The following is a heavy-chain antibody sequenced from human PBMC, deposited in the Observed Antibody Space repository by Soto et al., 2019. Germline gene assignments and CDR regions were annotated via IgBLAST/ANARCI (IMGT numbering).Heavy chain of an antibody. CDR1: GYSFTSYW. V-gene: IGHV5-10-1*01. D-gene: IGHD3-22*01. Sequence: GESLKISCKVSGYSFTSYWISWVRQMPGKGLEWMGRIDPSDSYTNYSPSFQGHVTISADKSISTAYLQWSSLKASDTAMYYCARAVYYDSSVIDYWGQGTLVTVSS. CDR2: IDPSDSYT. J-gene: IGHJ4*02. CDR3: ARAVYYDSSVIDY.